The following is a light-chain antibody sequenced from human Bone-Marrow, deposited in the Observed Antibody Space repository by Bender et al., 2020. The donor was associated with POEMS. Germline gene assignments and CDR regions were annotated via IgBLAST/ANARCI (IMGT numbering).Light chain of an antibody. CDR3: DAWDASLNDLV. CDR2: TNN. V-gene: IGLV1-44*01. CDR1: GSNIGGYP. J-gene: IGLJ3*02. Sequence: QSVLTQPPSVSGTPGQRVTISCSGSGSNIGGYPVNWYQQLPGTAPRLLIYTNNERPSGVPDRFSGSKSGTSASLAITRRQSDDEAIDLCDAWDASLNDLVFGGGTKLTVL.